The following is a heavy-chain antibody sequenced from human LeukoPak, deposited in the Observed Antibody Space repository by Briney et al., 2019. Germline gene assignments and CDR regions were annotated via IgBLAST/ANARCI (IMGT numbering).Heavy chain of an antibody. D-gene: IGHD6-13*01. CDR1: GFTFSSYA. V-gene: IGHV3-64*04. CDR3: AKEIRHSSSWFHQGPNFDY. J-gene: IGHJ4*02. CDR2: ISSNGGST. Sequence: PGGSLSLSCAAAGFTFSSYAMHWVRQAAGKGLECVSAISSNGGSTYYADSVKGRFTISRDNSKNTLYLQMNSLRAEDTAVYYCAKEIRHSSSWFHQGPNFDYWGQGTLVTVSS.